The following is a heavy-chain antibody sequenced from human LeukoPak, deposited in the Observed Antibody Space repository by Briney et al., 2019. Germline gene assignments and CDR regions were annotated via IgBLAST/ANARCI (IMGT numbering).Heavy chain of an antibody. V-gene: IGHV1-2*02. J-gene: IGHJ4*02. D-gene: IGHD3-22*01. CDR3: ARGVWYYDSSGYCTY. CDR2: INPNSGGT. Sequence: ASVKVSCTASGYTFTGYYMHWVRQAPGQRLEWMGWINPNSGGTNYAQTFQGRVTMTRDTSISTAYMELSRLRSDDTAVYYCARGVWYYDSSGYCTYWGQGTLVTVSS. CDR1: GYTFTGYY.